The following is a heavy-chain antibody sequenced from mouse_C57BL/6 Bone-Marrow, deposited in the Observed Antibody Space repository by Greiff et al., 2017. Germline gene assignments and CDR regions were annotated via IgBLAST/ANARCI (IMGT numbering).Heavy chain of an antibody. CDR3: ARPQGNYFDY. V-gene: IGHV1-80*01. CDR2: IYPGDGDT. J-gene: IGHJ2*01. CDR1: GYAFSSYW. Sequence: QVQLQQSGAELVKPGASVKISCKASGYAFSSYWMNWVEQRPGKGLEWIGQIYPGDGDTNYNGKFKGKATLTADKSSSTAYMQLSSLTSEDSAVYFCARPQGNYFDYWGQGTTLTVSS.